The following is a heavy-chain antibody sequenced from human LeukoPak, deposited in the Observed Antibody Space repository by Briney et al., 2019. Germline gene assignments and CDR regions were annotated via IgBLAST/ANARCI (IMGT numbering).Heavy chain of an antibody. Sequence: ASVKVSCKASGYTFTSYGISWVRQAPRQGLEWMGWISAYNGNTNYAQKLQGRVTMTTDTSTSTAYMELRSLRSDDTAAYYCARDLYCSSTSCPNYGMDVWGQGTTVTVSS. J-gene: IGHJ6*02. CDR3: ARDLYCSSTSCPNYGMDV. D-gene: IGHD2-2*01. CDR2: ISAYNGNT. CDR1: GYTFTSYG. V-gene: IGHV1-18*01.